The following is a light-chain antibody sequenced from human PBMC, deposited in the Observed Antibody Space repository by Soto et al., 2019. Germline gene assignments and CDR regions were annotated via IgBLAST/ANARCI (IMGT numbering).Light chain of an antibody. J-gene: IGLJ2*01. CDR3: AAWADRLNGVI. CDR1: SSNIGSNN. V-gene: IGLV1-44*01. Sequence: QSVLTQPPSASGTPGQRVTISCSGSSSNIGSNNVNWYQQRPGTAPKLVIYTNNQRPSGVTDRFAGSRSGTSASLAISGLQSEDEADYYCAAWADRLNGVIFGGGTKLTVL. CDR2: TNN.